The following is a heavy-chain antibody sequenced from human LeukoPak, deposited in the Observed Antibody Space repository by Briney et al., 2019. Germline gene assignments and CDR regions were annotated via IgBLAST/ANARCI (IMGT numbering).Heavy chain of an antibody. V-gene: IGHV3-21*01. D-gene: IGHD1-26*01. Sequence: PGGSLRLSCAASGFTFSSYSMNWVRQAPGKGLEWVSSISSSSSYIYYADSVKGRFTISRDNAKNSLYLQMNSLRAEDTAVYYCARAYDWVGATSWFDPWGQGTLVTVSS. CDR3: ARAYDWVGATSWFDP. CDR2: ISSSSSYI. CDR1: GFTFSSYS. J-gene: IGHJ5*02.